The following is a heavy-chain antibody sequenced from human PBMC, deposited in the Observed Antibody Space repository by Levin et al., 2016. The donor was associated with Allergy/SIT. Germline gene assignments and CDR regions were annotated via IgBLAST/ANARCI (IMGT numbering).Heavy chain of an antibody. CDR1: GFTFSSYA. V-gene: IGHV3-30-3*01. CDR3: VSYGDYGWYFDL. J-gene: IGHJ2*01. Sequence: GESLKISCAASGFTFSSYAMHWVRQAPGKGLEWVAVISYDGSNKYYADSVKGRFTISRDNSKNTLYLQMNSLRAEDTAVYYCVSYGDYGWYFDLWGRGTLVTVSS. CDR2: ISYDGSNK. D-gene: IGHD4-17*01.